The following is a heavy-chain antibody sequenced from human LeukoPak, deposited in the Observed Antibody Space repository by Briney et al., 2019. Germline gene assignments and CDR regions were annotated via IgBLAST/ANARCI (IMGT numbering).Heavy chain of an antibody. CDR1: GSSISSYY. Sequence: SSETLSLTCTVSGSSISSYYFSWIRQPPGKGLEWIGYISYSGSSNYNPSLKSRVTISVDTSKSQFSLKLRSVTAADTAVYYCARSRGVAGTMSFDSWGQGTLVTVSS. CDR3: ARSRGVAGTMSFDS. D-gene: IGHD6-19*01. V-gene: IGHV4-59*01. CDR2: ISYSGSS. J-gene: IGHJ4*02.